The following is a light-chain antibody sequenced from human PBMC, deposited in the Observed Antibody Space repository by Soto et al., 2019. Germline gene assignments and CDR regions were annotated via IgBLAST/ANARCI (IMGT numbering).Light chain of an antibody. J-gene: IGLJ1*01. V-gene: IGLV1-44*01. CDR1: SSNIGSNT. CDR2: SNN. CDR3: AAWEDSLNGYV. Sequence: QSVLTQPPSASGTPGQRVTISCSGSSSNIGSNTVNWYQQLPGTAPKLLIYSNNQRPSGVPDRFSGSKSGTSASLAISGLQSEDEADYYCAAWEDSLNGYVFGTVTKVTVL.